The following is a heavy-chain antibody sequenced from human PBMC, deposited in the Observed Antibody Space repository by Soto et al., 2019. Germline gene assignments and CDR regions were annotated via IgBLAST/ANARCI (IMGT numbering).Heavy chain of an antibody. CDR1: GYTFTSYD. Sequence: ASVKVSCKASGYTFTSYDINWVRQATGQGLEWMGWMNPNSGNTGYAQKFQGRVTITRNTSISTAYMEVSRLRSEETAVYYCAREDGYNKIFDYWGQGTLVTVSS. V-gene: IGHV1-8*01. D-gene: IGHD5-12*01. CDR2: MNPNSGNT. J-gene: IGHJ4*02. CDR3: AREDGYNKIFDY.